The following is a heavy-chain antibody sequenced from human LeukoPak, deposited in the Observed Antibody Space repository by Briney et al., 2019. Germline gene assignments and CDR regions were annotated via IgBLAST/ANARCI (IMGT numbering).Heavy chain of an antibody. Sequence: ASVKVSCKVSGYTLTELSMHWVRQAPGKGLEWMGGFDPEDGETIYAQKFQGRVTMTEDTSTDTAYMELSSLSSEDTAVYYCATGVLELQRLPRNDYWGQGTLVTVSS. CDR2: FDPEDGET. CDR3: ATGVLELQRLPRNDY. J-gene: IGHJ4*02. D-gene: IGHD1-7*01. V-gene: IGHV1-24*01. CDR1: GYTLTELS.